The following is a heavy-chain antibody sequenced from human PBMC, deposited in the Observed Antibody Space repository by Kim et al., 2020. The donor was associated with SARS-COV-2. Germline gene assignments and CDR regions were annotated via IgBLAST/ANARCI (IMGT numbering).Heavy chain of an antibody. J-gene: IGHJ6*02. CDR3: TRSRECSSTSCYVEPYYYGMDV. D-gene: IGHD2-2*01. CDR2: IRSKAYGGTT. V-gene: IGHV3-49*03. CDR1: GFTFGDYA. Sequence: GGSLRLSCTASGFTFGDYAMSWFRQAPGKGLEWVGFIRSKAYGGTTEYAASVKGRFTISRDDSKSIAYLQMNSLKTEDTAVYYCTRSRECSSTSCYVEPYYYGMDVWGQGTTVTVSS.